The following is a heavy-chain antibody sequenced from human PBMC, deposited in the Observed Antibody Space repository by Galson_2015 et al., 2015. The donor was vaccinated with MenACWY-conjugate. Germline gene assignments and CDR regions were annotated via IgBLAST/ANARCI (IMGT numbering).Heavy chain of an antibody. Sequence: SLRLSCAASGFSFSGSWMSWVRQAPGKGLEWVANIKQDASEKYYVDSVKGRFAISRDNAKTSLYLQMNSLGAEDTAVYYCARGPRYVACDSWGQGTMVTVSS. D-gene: IGHD5-12*01. CDR2: IKQDASEK. V-gene: IGHV3-7*03. CDR3: ARGPRYVACDS. CDR1: GFSFSGSW. J-gene: IGHJ3*02.